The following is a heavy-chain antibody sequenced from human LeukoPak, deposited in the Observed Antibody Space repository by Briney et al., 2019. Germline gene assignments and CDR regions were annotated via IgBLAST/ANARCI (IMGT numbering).Heavy chain of an antibody. J-gene: IGHJ4*02. Sequence: ASVKVSCKVSGYSFTSNYIHWVRQAPGQGLEWTGMIYPRDGSTSYAQRFQDRVTVTRDTSTSTVHMELSGLRSEDTAVYYCARDQEGFDYWGQGTLVTVSS. V-gene: IGHV1-46*01. CDR3: ARDQEGFDY. CDR2: IYPRDGST. CDR1: GYSFTSNY.